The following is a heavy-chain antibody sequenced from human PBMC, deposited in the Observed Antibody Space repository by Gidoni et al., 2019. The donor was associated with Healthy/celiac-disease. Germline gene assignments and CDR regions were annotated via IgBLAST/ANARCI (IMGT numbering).Heavy chain of an antibody. CDR3: AKIDSSGYYGPSRY. V-gene: IGHV3-23*01. Sequence: EVQLLESGGGLVQPGGSLRLSCAASGVTFSSYAMSWVRQAPGKGLGWVAAISGSGGSTYYADSVKGRFTISRDNSKNTLYLQMNSLRAEDTAVYYCAKIDSSGYYGPSRYWGQGTLVTVSS. CDR1: GVTFSSYA. J-gene: IGHJ4*02. D-gene: IGHD3-22*01. CDR2: ISGSGGST.